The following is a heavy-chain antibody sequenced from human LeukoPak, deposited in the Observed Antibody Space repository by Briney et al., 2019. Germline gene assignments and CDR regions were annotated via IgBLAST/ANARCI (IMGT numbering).Heavy chain of an antibody. CDR3: ARAGCTSCSEDYFDY. V-gene: IGHV5-51*01. D-gene: IGHD2-2*01. CDR1: GYSFTSYW. Sequence: GESLKISCKGSGYSFTSYWIGWVRQMPGKGLEWMGIIYPGDSDTRYSPSFQGQVTISADKSISTAYLQWSSLKASDTAMYYCARAGCTSCSEDYFDYWGQGTLVTVSS. J-gene: IGHJ4*02. CDR2: IYPGDSDT.